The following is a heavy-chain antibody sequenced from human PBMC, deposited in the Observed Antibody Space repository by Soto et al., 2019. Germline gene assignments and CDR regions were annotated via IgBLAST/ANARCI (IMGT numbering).Heavy chain of an antibody. D-gene: IGHD6-25*01. CDR3: AREGGYWMXPXXFDY. J-gene: IGHJ4*02. CDR2: IYNSGST. CDR1: GGSISSYX. Sequence: XETLSLTXTVSGGSISSYXXXXIXXXPGKXLEWIGYIYNSGSTNYNPSLNGRVTISVDTSKNQFSLKLSSVTAADTXVYYXAREGGYWMXPXXFDYWGQGTLVTVSS. V-gene: IGHV4-59*01.